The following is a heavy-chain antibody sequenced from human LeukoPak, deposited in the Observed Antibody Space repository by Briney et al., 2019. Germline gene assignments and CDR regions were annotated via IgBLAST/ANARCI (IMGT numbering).Heavy chain of an antibody. J-gene: IGHJ4*02. CDR2: FSGSGGST. V-gene: IGHV3-23*01. Sequence: PGGSLRLSCAASGFTFSSFAMSWVRQAPGKGLEWVSTFSGSGGSTYYADSVKGRFSISRDNSKNTLYVRMNSLRAEDTAVYYCAKDIVLLSASIGGTPDYWGQGTLVTVSS. D-gene: IGHD2-2*02. CDR3: AKDIVLLSASIGGTPDY. CDR1: GFTFSSFA.